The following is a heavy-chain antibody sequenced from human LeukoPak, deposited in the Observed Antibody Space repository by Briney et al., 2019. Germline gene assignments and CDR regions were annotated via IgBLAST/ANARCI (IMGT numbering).Heavy chain of an antibody. D-gene: IGHD3-22*01. Sequence: QPGGSLRLSCAASGFTFSSHRMHWVSQAPGKGLVWVSRIKSDGSRTTYADSVKGRFTISRDNAKNTLYLQMNSLRAEDTAVFFCVREDYNDSGWYFDLWGRGTPVTVSS. J-gene: IGHJ2*01. CDR2: IKSDGSRT. CDR3: VREDYNDSGWYFDL. CDR1: GFTFSSHR. V-gene: IGHV3-74*03.